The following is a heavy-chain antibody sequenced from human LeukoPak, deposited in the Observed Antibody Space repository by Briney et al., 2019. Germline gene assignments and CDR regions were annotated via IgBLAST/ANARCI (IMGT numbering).Heavy chain of an antibody. CDR1: GYTFTSYD. Sequence: ASVKVSCKASGYTFTSYDINWVRQATGQGLEWIGWMNPNSGSTGYAQKFQGRVTISRNTSISAAYMELSSLRSEDTAVYFCARGPSGSPFYYMDVWGKGTTVTVSS. CDR2: MNPNSGST. CDR3: ARGPSGSPFYYMDV. J-gene: IGHJ6*03. V-gene: IGHV1-8*03. D-gene: IGHD1-26*01.